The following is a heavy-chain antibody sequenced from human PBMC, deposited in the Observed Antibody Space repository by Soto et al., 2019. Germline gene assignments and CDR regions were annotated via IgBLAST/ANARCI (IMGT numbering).Heavy chain of an antibody. Sequence: QVQLQQWGAGLLKPSETLSLTCAVYGRSFSGYFWTWIRQAPGKGLEWIGKINHSGGTNYNSSLKSRVTISVDTSKNQFSLILSSVTAADTAVYYCARDRQYYHFWSGYQNEGPYGMDVWGQGTTVTVSS. D-gene: IGHD3-3*02. CDR3: ARDRQYYHFWSGYQNEGPYGMDV. CDR1: GRSFSGYF. V-gene: IGHV4-34*02. CDR2: INHSGGT. J-gene: IGHJ6*02.